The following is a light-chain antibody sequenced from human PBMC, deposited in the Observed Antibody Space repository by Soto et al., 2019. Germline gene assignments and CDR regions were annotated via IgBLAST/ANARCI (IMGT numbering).Light chain of an antibody. CDR3: VLYMGSGIWV. CDR1: SGSVSTSFY. J-gene: IGLJ3*02. CDR2: TTY. V-gene: IGLV8-61*01. Sequence: QAVVTQEPSFSLSPGGTVTLTCGLSSGSVSTSFYPSWYQQTPGQAPRTLIYTTYTRSSGVPDRFSGSILGNKAALTITGAQADDESDYYCVLYMGSGIWVFGGGTQLTVL.